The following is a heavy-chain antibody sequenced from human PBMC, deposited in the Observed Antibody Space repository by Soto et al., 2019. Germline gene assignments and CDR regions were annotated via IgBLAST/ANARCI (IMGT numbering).Heavy chain of an antibody. Sequence: QVQLVQSGAEVKKPGTSVKVSCKASGGTFSSYAISWVRQAPGQGLEWMGGIIPIFGTANYAQKFQGRVTITADDSTSTAYMELSSLRSEDTAVYYCARSLSIVVVPAATAYYYYGMDVWGQGTTVTVSS. D-gene: IGHD2-2*01. J-gene: IGHJ6*02. V-gene: IGHV1-69*01. CDR3: ARSLSIVVVPAATAYYYYGMDV. CDR2: IIPIFGTA. CDR1: GGTFSSYA.